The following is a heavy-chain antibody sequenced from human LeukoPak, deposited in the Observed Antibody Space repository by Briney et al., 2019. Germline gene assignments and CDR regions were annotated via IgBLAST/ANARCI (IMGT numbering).Heavy chain of an antibody. CDR2: ISSSSSYI. CDR3: AKDSSPWGVDILTGYIIWRLYYFDY. CDR1: GFTFSSYS. D-gene: IGHD3-9*01. J-gene: IGHJ4*02. Sequence: GGSLRLSCAASGFTFSSYSMNWVRQAPGQGLEWVSSISSSSSYIYYAASVKGRFTISRDNSKNTLYLQMNSLRAQDTAVYYCAKDSSPWGVDILTGYIIWRLYYFDYWGQGTLVTVSS. V-gene: IGHV3-21*01.